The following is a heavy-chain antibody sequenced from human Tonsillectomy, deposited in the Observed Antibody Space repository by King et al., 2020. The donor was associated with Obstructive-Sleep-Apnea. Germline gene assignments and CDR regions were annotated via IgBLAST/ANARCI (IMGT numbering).Heavy chain of an antibody. CDR3: ARDGGDYDILTGYYPYYGMDV. V-gene: IGHV4-59*01. D-gene: IGHD3-9*01. J-gene: IGHJ6*02. CDR2: IYYSGST. CDR1: GGSISSYY. Sequence: QLQESGPGLVKPSETLSLTCTVSGGSISSYYWSWIRQPPGKGLEWIGYIYYSGSTNYNPSLKSRVTISVDTSKNQFSLKLSSVTAADTAVYYCARDGGDYDILTGYYPYYGMDVWGQGTTVTVSS.